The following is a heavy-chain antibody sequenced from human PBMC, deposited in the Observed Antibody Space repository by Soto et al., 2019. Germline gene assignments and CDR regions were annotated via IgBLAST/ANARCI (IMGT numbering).Heavy chain of an antibody. J-gene: IGHJ6*02. D-gene: IGHD6-6*01. V-gene: IGHV4-31*03. Sequence: QVQLQESGPGLVKPSQTLSLTCTVSGGSISSGGYYWTWIRQHPGKGLEWIGYNYYSGITYYNPSLKSRVTISLDTSKNQFSLKLSSVTAADTAVYYCARGLSIAGLYYGMDVWGQGTTVTVSS. CDR2: NYYSGIT. CDR3: ARGLSIAGLYYGMDV. CDR1: GGSISSGGYY.